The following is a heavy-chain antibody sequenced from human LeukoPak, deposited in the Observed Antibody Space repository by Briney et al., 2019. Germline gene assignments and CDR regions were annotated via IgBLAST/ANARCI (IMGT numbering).Heavy chain of an antibody. CDR1: GFTFSSYA. D-gene: IGHD1-26*01. Sequence: GRSLRLSCAASGFTFSSYAMHWVRQAPGKGLEWVAVISYDGSNKYYADSVKGRFTISRDNSKNTLYLQMNSLRAEDTAVYYCARGVKWVYGRHAFEIWGQRTIVSVSS. V-gene: IGHV3-30-3*01. CDR2: ISYDGSNK. CDR3: ARGVKWVYGRHAFEI. J-gene: IGHJ3*02.